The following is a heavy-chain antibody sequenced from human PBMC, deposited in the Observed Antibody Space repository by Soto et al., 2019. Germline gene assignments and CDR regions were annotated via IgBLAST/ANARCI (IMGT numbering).Heavy chain of an antibody. J-gene: IGHJ5*02. Sequence: SETLSLTCTVSGGSISSYYWSWIRQPPGKGLEWIGYIYYSGSTNYNPSLKSRVTISVDTSKSQFSLRLNSVTAADTAVYYCATATETFSPGGYYVNWFDPWGHGTLVTVSS. CDR2: IYYSGST. V-gene: IGHV4-59*08. D-gene: IGHD3-22*01. CDR3: ATATETFSPGGYYVNWFDP. CDR1: GGSISSYY.